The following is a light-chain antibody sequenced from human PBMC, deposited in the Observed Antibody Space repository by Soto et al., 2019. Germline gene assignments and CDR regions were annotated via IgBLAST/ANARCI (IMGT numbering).Light chain of an antibody. CDR1: SSDVGGYNY. J-gene: IGLJ2*01. V-gene: IGLV2-14*01. CDR3: SSYTTSRTLVV. CDR2: DVS. Sequence: QSVLTQPASVSGSPGQSITISCTGTSSDVGGYNYVSWYQQHPGKAPKPMIYDVSKPPSGISNRFSGSKSGNTASLTISGLQAEDEAEYYCSSYTTSRTLVVVGGGTKVTVL.